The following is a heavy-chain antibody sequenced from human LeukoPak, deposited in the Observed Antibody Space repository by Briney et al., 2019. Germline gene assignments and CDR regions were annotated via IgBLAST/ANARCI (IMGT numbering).Heavy chain of an antibody. D-gene: IGHD3-10*01. J-gene: IGHJ4*02. Sequence: PGGSLRLSCAASGFTFSSYAMSWVRQAPGKGLEWVSAISGGGGSTSYADSVKGRFTIFRENSKSTLYLQMNSLRAEDTALYYCAKDITTMVRGANFDYWGQGTLVTVSS. CDR3: AKDITTMVRGANFDY. CDR2: ISGGGGST. V-gene: IGHV3-23*01. CDR1: GFTFSSYA.